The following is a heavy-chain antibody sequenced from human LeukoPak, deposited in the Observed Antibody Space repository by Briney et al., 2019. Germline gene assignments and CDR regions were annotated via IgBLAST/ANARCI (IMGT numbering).Heavy chain of an antibody. D-gene: IGHD6-13*01. CDR3: ASHSSSWLRPIDYFDY. J-gene: IGHJ4*02. CDR2: IYGSGST. Sequence: SETLSLTCTVSGGSIRSYWSWIRQPAGKGLEWIGRIYGSGSTDYNPSLKSRVTMSIDTSKNQFSLRLSSVTAADTAVYYCASHSSSWLRPIDYFDYWGQGTLVTVSS. CDR1: GGSIRSY. V-gene: IGHV4-4*07.